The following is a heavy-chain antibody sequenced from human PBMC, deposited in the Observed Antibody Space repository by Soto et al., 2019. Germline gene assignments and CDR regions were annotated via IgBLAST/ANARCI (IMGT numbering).Heavy chain of an antibody. CDR3: ARRRGRCSDGVCYSWWFDP. CDR2: VFLGDSDA. Sequence: PGESLKISCKCSGGTLIDQWIGWLHHAPDKGLEWIGFVFLGDSDARYSPAFQGQVAMSADRSGTYLQWSSLKASDTGIYYCARRRGRCSDGVCYSWWFDPWGQGTRVTVSS. J-gene: IGHJ5*02. D-gene: IGHD2-8*01. CDR1: GGTLIDQW. V-gene: IGHV5-51*07.